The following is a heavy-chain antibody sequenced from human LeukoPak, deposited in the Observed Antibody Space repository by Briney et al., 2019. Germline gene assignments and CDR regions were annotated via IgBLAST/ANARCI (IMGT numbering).Heavy chain of an antibody. Sequence: PGRSLRLSCSASGFIFSSYSMHWVRQAPGKGLEWVAVISYDGNSKYDADSVKGRFTISRDNSKNTLYLQMNSLRAEDTAVYYCARLPGYCSSNSCYKMTIPFDYWGQGTLVTVSS. D-gene: IGHD2-2*02. J-gene: IGHJ4*02. V-gene: IGHV3-30-3*01. CDR2: ISYDGNSK. CDR1: GFIFSSYS. CDR3: ARLPGYCSSNSCYKMTIPFDY.